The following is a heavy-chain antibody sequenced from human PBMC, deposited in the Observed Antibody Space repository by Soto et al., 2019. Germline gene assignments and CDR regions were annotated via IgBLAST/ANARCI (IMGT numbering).Heavy chain of an antibody. J-gene: IGHJ6*02. V-gene: IGHV3-30-3*01. CDR3: ARVSYSSSSSSLSRYYGMDV. Sequence: PGGSLRLSCAASGFTFSSYAMHWVRQAPGKGLEWVAVISYDGSNKYYADSVKGRFTISRDNSKNTLYLQMNSLRAEDTAVYYCARVSYSSSSSSLSRYYGMDVWGQGTTVTVSS. CDR1: GFTFSSYA. CDR2: ISYDGSNK. D-gene: IGHD6-6*01.